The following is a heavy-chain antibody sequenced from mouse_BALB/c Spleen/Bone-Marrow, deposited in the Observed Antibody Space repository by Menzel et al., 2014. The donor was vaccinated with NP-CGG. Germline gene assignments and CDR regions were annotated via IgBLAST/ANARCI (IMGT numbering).Heavy chain of an antibody. CDR1: GFSLTSYG. J-gene: IGHJ3*01. CDR2: IWRGGST. V-gene: IGHV2-5-1*01. Sequence: QVQLQQSGPSLVQPSQSLSITCTDSGFSLTSYGVHWVRQTPGKGLEWLGVIWRGGSTDYNAAFMPRLSITKDNSKSQVFFKMNSLQADDTAICCCAKSAGFAYWGQGTLVTVSA. CDR3: AKSAGFAY.